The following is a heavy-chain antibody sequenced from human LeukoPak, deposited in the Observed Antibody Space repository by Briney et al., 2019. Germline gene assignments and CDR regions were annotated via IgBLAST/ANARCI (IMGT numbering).Heavy chain of an antibody. Sequence: PGGSLRHSCAASGFTFSSYGMHWVRQAPGKGLEWVAVISYDGSNKYYADSVKGRFTISRDNSKNTLYLQMNSLRAEDTAVYYCANILPYYYGSGSYSRGSGDYFDYWGQGTLVTVSS. CDR2: ISYDGSNK. CDR3: ANILPYYYGSGSYSRGSGDYFDY. D-gene: IGHD3-10*01. V-gene: IGHV3-30*18. CDR1: GFTFSSYG. J-gene: IGHJ4*02.